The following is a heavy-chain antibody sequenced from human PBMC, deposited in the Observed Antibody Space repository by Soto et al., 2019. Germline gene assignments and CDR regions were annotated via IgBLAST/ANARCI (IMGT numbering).Heavy chain of an antibody. D-gene: IGHD3-22*01. CDR3: AREYYDSSGFVWVDP. CDR1: GGSISSGGYY. CDR2: IYYSGST. J-gene: IGHJ5*02. V-gene: IGHV4-31*03. Sequence: KTSETLSLTCNVSGGSISSGGYYWSWIRQNPGKGLEWIGYIYYSGSTYYNPSLKSRVTVSVDRSKNQFSLMLSSVTAADTAVYYCAREYYDSSGFVWVDPWGQGTLVTVSS.